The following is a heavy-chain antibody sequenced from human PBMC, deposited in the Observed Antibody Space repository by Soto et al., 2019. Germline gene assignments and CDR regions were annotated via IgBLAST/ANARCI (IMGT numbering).Heavy chain of an antibody. J-gene: IGHJ4*02. D-gene: IGHD2-15*01. CDR1: GSPFKSYG. CDR3: ARDQTDSGGYSDS. Sequence: GSLGLSCEVSGSPFKSYGIHWVRQATGKGLEWLAIIWNDGSNEYYADSVKGRFTISRDNSKNTVYLQVTNLRAEDTAVYFCARDQTDSGGYSDSWGQGNLVTVSS. CDR2: IWNDGSNE. V-gene: IGHV3-33*01.